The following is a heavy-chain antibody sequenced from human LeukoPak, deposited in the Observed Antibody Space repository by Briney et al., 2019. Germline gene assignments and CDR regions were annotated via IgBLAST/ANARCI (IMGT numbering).Heavy chain of an antibody. Sequence: GASVKVSCKASGGTFSSYAISWVRQAPGQGLEWMGGIIPIFGTANYAQKFQGRVTITTDESTSTAYMELSSLRSEDTAVYYCAVGVRGVYDYWGQGTLVTVSS. CDR2: IIPIFGTA. D-gene: IGHD3-10*02. J-gene: IGHJ4*02. V-gene: IGHV1-69*05. CDR3: AVGVRGVYDY. CDR1: GGTFSSYA.